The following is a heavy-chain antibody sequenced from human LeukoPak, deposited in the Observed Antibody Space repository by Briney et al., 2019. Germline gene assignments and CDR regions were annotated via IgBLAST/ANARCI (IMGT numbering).Heavy chain of an antibody. J-gene: IGHJ4*02. Sequence: GRSLRLSCAASGFTFSTYGMHWVRQAPGKGLEWVAVIYYDGTSKYYADSVKGRFTISRDNSMDTLYLDMNSLRAEDTAVYYCARDRYCSGGSCLYFDYWGQGTLVTVSS. CDR1: GFTFSTYG. V-gene: IGHV3-33*01. CDR3: ARDRYCSGGSCLYFDY. CDR2: IYYDGTSK. D-gene: IGHD2-15*01.